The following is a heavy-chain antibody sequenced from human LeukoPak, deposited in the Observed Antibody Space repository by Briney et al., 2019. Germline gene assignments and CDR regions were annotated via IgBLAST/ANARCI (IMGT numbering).Heavy chain of an antibody. CDR1: GFTFSTYW. CDR2: IYSDGNST. CDR3: ARSGVWSKGPDY. J-gene: IGHJ4*02. V-gene: IGHV3-74*01. Sequence: GGSLRLSCAASGFTFSTYWMHWVRQAPGKGLVWVSRIYSDGNSTTYADSVMGRFTITRDNAKNTLYLQMNSLRAEDTAVYYCARSGVWSKGPDYWGQGALVTVSS. D-gene: IGHD1-26*01.